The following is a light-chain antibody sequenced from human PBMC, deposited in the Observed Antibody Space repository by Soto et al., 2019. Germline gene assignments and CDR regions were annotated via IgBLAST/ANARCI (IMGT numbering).Light chain of an antibody. CDR1: SSDVGGYNY. CDR2: DVT. J-gene: IGLJ1*01. Sequence: QSALTQPASVSGSPGQSITISCTGTSSDVGGYNYVSWYQHHPDKAPKLVIYDVTNRPSGVSNRFSGSKAGNTASLTISGLQAEDEADYYCKSYTGSATPYVFGTGTKVTVL. V-gene: IGLV2-14*03. CDR3: KSYTGSATPYV.